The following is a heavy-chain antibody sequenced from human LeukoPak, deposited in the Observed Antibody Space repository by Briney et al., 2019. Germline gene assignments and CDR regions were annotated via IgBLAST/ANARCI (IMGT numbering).Heavy chain of an antibody. CDR1: GFTFSSYS. Sequence: GGSLRLSCAASGFTFSSYSMSWVRQAPGKGLEWVSSISSSSSYIYYADSVKGRFTISRDNAKNSLYLQMNSLRAEDTAVYYCVKSSTNYGGWFDPWGQGTLVTVSS. V-gene: IGHV3-21*01. CDR2: ISSSSSYI. D-gene: IGHD4/OR15-4a*01. J-gene: IGHJ5*02. CDR3: VKSSTNYGGWFDP.